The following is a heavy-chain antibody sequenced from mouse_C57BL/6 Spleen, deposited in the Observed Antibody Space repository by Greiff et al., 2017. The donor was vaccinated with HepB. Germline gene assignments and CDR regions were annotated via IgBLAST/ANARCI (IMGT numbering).Heavy chain of an antibody. CDR3: TKYYTFDY. V-gene: IGHV1-15*01. CDR1: GYTFTDYE. J-gene: IGHJ2*01. Sequence: VKLVESGAELVRPGASVTLSCKASGYTFTDYEMHWVKQTPVHGLEWIGSIDPETGGTAYNQKFKGKAILTADKSSSTAYMELRSLTSEDSAVYYCTKYYTFDYWGQGTTLTVSS. CDR2: IDPETGGT. D-gene: IGHD1-1*01.